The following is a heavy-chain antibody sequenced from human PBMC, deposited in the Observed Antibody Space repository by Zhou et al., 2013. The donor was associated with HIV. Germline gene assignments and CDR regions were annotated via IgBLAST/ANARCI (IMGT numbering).Heavy chain of an antibody. CDR3: ARVLRADIVVVPAALPYDY. J-gene: IGHJ4*02. CDR1: GGTFSSYA. V-gene: IGHV1-69*05. CDR2: IIPIFGTA. Sequence: QVQLVQSGAEVKKPGSSVKVSCKASGGTFSSYAISWVRQAPGQGLEWMGGIIPIFGTANYAQKFQGRVTITTDESTSTAYMELSSLRSEDTAVYYCARVLRADIVVVPAALPYDYWGQGTLVTVSS. D-gene: IGHD2-2*01.